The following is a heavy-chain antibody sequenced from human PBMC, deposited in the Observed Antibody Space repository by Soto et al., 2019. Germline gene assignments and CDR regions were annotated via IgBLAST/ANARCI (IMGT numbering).Heavy chain of an antibody. Sequence: QVQLVQSGVEVKKPGASVKVSCKASGYTFSNFGMSWVRQAPGHGLEWMGRISTYNGNTRYAQKLQGRVTMTTDTSPTKAYIELRSLTSDDTAVYYCARDFWGRNYAFDFWGQGTLVTVSS. CDR3: ARDFWGRNYAFDF. CDR1: GYTFSNFG. CDR2: ISTYNGNT. J-gene: IGHJ4*02. D-gene: IGHD1-7*01. V-gene: IGHV1-18*01.